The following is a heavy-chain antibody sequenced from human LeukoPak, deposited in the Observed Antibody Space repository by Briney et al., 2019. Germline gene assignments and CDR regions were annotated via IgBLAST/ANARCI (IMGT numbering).Heavy chain of an antibody. CDR2: INPNSGGT. V-gene: IGHV1-2*02. CDR1: GYTFTEYY. CDR3: ARAPESWELQYYFDY. Sequence: ASVKVSCKASGYTFTEYYIQWVRQAPGQGLEWMGWINPNSGGTNYAQKFQGRVTLTRDTSISTAYMELTRLRSEDTAVYYCARAPESWELQYYFDYWGQGTLVTVSS. J-gene: IGHJ4*02. D-gene: IGHD3-10*01.